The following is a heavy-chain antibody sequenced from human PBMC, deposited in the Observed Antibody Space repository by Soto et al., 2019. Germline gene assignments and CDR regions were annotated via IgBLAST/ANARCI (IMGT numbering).Heavy chain of an antibody. J-gene: IGHJ6*02. CDR3: ARDRYCSGISCTYGMDV. Sequence: KTSETLSLTCTVSGDSISSGDYYWSWIRQPPGKGLEWIGFIYHSGNTYYNPSLKSRVIISVDTSKNQFSLNLSSVTAADTAVYYCARDRYCSGISCTYGMDVWGQGTTVTVSS. CDR1: GDSISSGDYY. D-gene: IGHD2-2*01. CDR2: IYHSGNT. V-gene: IGHV4-30-4*01.